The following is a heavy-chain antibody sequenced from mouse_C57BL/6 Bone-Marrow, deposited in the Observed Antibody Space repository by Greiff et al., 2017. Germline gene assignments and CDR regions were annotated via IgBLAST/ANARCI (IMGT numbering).Heavy chain of an antibody. CDR3: TAPYGYEDAMDY. CDR2: IDPEDGDT. Sequence: VQLQQSGAELVRPGASVKLSCTASGFNIKDDYMHWVKQRPEQGLEWIGWIDPEDGDTDYASKFQGKATITADTSSITAYLQLSSLTSEDTAVYYCTAPYGYEDAMDYWGQGTAVTVSS. V-gene: IGHV14-4*01. CDR1: GFNIKDDY. D-gene: IGHD2-2*01. J-gene: IGHJ4*01.